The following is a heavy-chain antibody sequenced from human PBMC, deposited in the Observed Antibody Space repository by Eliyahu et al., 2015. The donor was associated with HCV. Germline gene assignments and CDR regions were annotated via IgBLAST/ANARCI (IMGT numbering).Heavy chain of an antibody. V-gene: IGHV1-58*02. Sequence: QMHLVQSGPEVKKPGTSVKVSCXASGFTFSSSAMQGVRQARGQRLEWIGWIVXGSATTNYAQNFQERVTITRDMSTSTAYMELSSLRSDDTAVYYCAATVKATGPYYGMDVWGQGTTVTVSS. J-gene: IGHJ6*02. D-gene: IGHD1-1*01. CDR3: AATVKATGPYYGMDV. CDR1: GFTFSSSA. CDR2: IVXGSATT.